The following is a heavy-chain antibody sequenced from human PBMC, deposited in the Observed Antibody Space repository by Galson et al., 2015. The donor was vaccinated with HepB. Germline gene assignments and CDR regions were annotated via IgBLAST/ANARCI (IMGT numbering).Heavy chain of an antibody. J-gene: IGHJ4*02. CDR1: GFTFSSYS. V-gene: IGHV3-21*01. Sequence: SLRLSCAASGFTFSSYSMNWVRQAPGKGLAWVSSISNGSSYLYYADSVKGRFSISRDNAKNSLHLQMNSLRAEDTAVYYCARDFQYCSGGSQCYFDYWGQGTLVTVSS. D-gene: IGHD2-15*01. CDR3: ARDFQYCSGGSQCYFDY. CDR2: ISNGSSYL.